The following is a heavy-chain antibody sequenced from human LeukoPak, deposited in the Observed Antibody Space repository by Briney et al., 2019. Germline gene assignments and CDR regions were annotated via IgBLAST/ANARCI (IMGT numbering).Heavy chain of an antibody. Sequence: GASVKVPCKASGYTFTGYAMHWVRQAPGQRLEWMGWINAGNGNTKYSQKFQGRVTITRDTSASTAYMELSSLRSEDTAVYYYARSYYYDSSDAFDIWGQGTMVTVSS. CDR1: GYTFTGYA. J-gene: IGHJ3*02. V-gene: IGHV1-3*01. CDR3: ARSYYYDSSDAFDI. CDR2: INAGNGNT. D-gene: IGHD3-22*01.